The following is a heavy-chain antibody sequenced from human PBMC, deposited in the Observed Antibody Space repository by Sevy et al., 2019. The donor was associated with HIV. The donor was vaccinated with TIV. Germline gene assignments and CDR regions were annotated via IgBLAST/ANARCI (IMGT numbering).Heavy chain of an antibody. D-gene: IGHD1-7*01. CDR3: AKDRIWELGDAFDI. Sequence: LSLTCAASGFAFSSYAMSWVRQAPGKGLEWVSGLSGNGGSTNCADSVKGRFALSRDNSKNTLYLQMNNLRAEDTAIYYCAKDRIWELGDAFDIWSQGTMVTVSS. CDR2: LSGNGGST. CDR1: GFAFSSYA. J-gene: IGHJ3*02. V-gene: IGHV3-23*01.